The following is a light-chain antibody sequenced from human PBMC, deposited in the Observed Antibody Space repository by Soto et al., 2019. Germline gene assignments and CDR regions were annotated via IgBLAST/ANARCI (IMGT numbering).Light chain of an antibody. J-gene: IGKJ2*01. CDR3: QQYNSYSYT. Sequence: IQMYKSPSTLSAYVGDRVTIACRASQTINDWLAWYQQKPGKAPKLLIYRASNLQSGVPSRFSGSGSGTEFTLTISSLQPDDFATYYCQQYNSYSYTFGQGTNVDIK. CDR2: RAS. CDR1: QTINDW. V-gene: IGKV1-5*03.